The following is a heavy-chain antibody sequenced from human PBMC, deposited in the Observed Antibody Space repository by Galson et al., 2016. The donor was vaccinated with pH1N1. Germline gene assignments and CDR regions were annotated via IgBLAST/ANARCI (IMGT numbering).Heavy chain of an antibody. CDR2: IYWNDDK. CDR1: GFSLSTSGVG. J-gene: IGHJ4*02. D-gene: IGHD3-3*01. Sequence: PALVKPTQTLTLTCTFSGFSLSTSGVGVGWIRQPPGKALEWLALIYWNDDKRYSPSLKSRLTITKDTSKNQVVLTMTNMDPADTAIYSCARTPSYYDSWRGYGYYFDSWGQGTLVTVSS. CDR3: ARTPSYYDSWRGYGYYFDS. V-gene: IGHV2-5*01.